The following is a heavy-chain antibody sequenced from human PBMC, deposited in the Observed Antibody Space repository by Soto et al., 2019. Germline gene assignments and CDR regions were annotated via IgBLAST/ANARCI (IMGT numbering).Heavy chain of an antibody. V-gene: IGHV1-24*01. J-gene: IGHJ6*02. Sequence: ASVKVSCKVSGYTLTELSMHWVRQAPGKGLEWMGGFDPEDGETIYAQKFQGRVTMTENTSTDTAYMELSSMRYEDTAVYYCAADRVVRVGASPCYYYYYYGMDVWGQGTTVTVSS. CDR1: GYTLTELS. CDR3: AADRVVRVGASPCYYYYYYGMDV. D-gene: IGHD1-26*01. CDR2: FDPEDGET.